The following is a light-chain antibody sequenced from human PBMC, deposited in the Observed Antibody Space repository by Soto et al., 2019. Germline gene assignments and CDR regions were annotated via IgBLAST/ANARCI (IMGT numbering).Light chain of an antibody. J-gene: IGLJ2*01. V-gene: IGLV1-40*01. CDR2: GNS. CDR1: SSNIGAGYD. Sequence: QSVLTQPPSVSGAPGQRVTISCTGSSSNIGAGYDVHWYQQLPGTAPKLLIYGNSNRPSGVPDRFSGSKSSTSASLAITGLQAEDEADYYCQSYDSSLSASVVFGGGTKLTVL. CDR3: QSYDSSLSASVV.